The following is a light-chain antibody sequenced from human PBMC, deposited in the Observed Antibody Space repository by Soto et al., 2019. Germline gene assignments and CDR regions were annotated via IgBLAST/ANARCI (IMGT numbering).Light chain of an antibody. Sequence: DIVMTPSPDSLTVSLGERATINCKSSQSVLYSSNNKNYLDWYQQKPGQPPKLLIYWASTRESGVPDRFSGSGSGTDFTLTVSSLQAEDVAVYYCQQFYSTPLTFGGGTKVEIK. J-gene: IGKJ4*01. CDR3: QQFYSTPLT. CDR1: QSVLYSSNNKNY. CDR2: WAS. V-gene: IGKV4-1*01.